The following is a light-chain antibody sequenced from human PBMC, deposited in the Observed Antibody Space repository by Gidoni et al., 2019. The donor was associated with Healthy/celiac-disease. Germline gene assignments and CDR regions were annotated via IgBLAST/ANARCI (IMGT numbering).Light chain of an antibody. CDR3: QQYGSSPPLT. Sequence: EIVLTQSPGTLSFSPGERATLSCRASQSVGSPSFAWYQPKPGQAPRLLIYGASSSAPGIPDRFSGSGSGTDFTLTISRLEPEDFAVYYCQQYGSSPPLTFXHXTKVXIK. CDR1: QSVGSPS. V-gene: IGKV3-20*01. J-gene: IGKJ3*01. CDR2: GAS.